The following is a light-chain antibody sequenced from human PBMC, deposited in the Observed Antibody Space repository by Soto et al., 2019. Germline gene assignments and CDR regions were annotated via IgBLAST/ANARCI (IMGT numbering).Light chain of an antibody. CDR1: QSIGSW. Sequence: DIQMTQFPSTLSASVGDRVTITCRASQSIGSWLAWYQQKPGKAPKLLIYKASSLESGVPSRFSGSGSGTEFTLTISSLQPDDFATYYCQQYNSYPWTFGQGTKVEIK. CDR3: QQYNSYPWT. J-gene: IGKJ1*01. V-gene: IGKV1-5*03. CDR2: KAS.